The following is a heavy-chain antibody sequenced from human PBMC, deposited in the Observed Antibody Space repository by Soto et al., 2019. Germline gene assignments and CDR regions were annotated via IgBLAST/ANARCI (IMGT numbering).Heavy chain of an antibody. D-gene: IGHD2-2*01. CDR2: ISGSGGST. CDR3: AKGASQGRAAMWGNWFDP. V-gene: IGHV3-23*01. CDR1: GFTFSSYA. J-gene: IGHJ5*02. Sequence: GGSLRLSCAASGFTFSSYAMSWVRQAPGKGLEWVSAISGSGGSTYYADSVKGRFTISRDNSKNTLYLQMNSLRAEDTAVYYCAKGASQGRAAMWGNWFDPWGQGTLVTVSS.